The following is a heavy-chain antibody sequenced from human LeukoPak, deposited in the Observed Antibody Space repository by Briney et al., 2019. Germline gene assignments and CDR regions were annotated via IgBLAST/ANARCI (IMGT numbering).Heavy chain of an antibody. CDR3: ARDSTGVSYYFDY. CDR2: INAGNGNT. V-gene: IGHV1-3*01. J-gene: IGHJ4*02. D-gene: IGHD7-27*01. CDR1: GYTLTSHA. Sequence: ASEKVSNKASGYTLTSHAMHCVRQAPGQRLEWTGWINAGNGNTKYSQKFQGRVTITRDTSASTAYMELSSLRSEDTAVYYCARDSTGVSYYFDYWGQGTLVTVSS.